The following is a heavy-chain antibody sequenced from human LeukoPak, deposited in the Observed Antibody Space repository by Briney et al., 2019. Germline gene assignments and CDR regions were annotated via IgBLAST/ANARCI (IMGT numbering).Heavy chain of an antibody. CDR3: ARVGWYFDL. V-gene: IGHV4-30-2*01. Sequence: PSETLSLTCAVSGGSISSGGYSWSWIRQPPGTGLEWIGYIYHSGSTYYNPSLKSRVTISVDRSKNQFSLKLSSVTAADTAVYYCARVGWYFDLWGRGTLVTVSS. J-gene: IGHJ2*01. CDR1: GGSISSGGYS. CDR2: IYHSGST.